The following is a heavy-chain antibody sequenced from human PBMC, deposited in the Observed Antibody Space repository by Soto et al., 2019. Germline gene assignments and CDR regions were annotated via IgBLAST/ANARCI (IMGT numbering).Heavy chain of an antibody. Sequence: QPGGSLRLSCAASGFTFSSYAMHWVRQAPGKGLEWVAVISYDGSNKYYADSVKGRFTISRDNSKNTLYLQMNSLRAEDTAVYYCARDDSPIYGGNLGYWGQGTLVTVSS. CDR3: ARDDSPIYGGNLGY. V-gene: IGHV3-30-3*01. D-gene: IGHD4-17*01. J-gene: IGHJ4*02. CDR1: GFTFSSYA. CDR2: ISYDGSNK.